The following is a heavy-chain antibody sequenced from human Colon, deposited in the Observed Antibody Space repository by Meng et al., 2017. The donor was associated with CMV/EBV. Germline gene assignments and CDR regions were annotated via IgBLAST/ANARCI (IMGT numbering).Heavy chain of an antibody. CDR2: INNNSGGT. V-gene: IGHV1-2*02. CDR1: GYTFTGYY. D-gene: IGHD2-2*01. CDR3: ARDLVVVIPDDL. J-gene: IGHJ5*02. Sequence: ASVKVSCKGSGYTFTGYYVHWVRQVPGQGLEWMGWINNNSGGTKYAQKFQGRVTMTRDTSISTAYMELTSLRSDDTAVYYCARDLVVVIPDDLWGQGTLVTVSS.